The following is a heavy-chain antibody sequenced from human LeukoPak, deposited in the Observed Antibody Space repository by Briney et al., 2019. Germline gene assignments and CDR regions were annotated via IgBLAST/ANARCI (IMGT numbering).Heavy chain of an antibody. Sequence: GKSLRLSCAASGFTFSGYPIHWVRQAPGKGLEWVSSISSGSTYVYYADSVQGRFTISRDNAQSSMYLQMNSLRAEDTAVYYCGRVGGRSKAAKGDAFDIWGQGTMVVVSS. CDR3: GRVGGRSKAAKGDAFDI. CDR1: GFTFSGYP. V-gene: IGHV3-21*01. J-gene: IGHJ3*02. CDR2: ISSGSTYV. D-gene: IGHD6-6*01.